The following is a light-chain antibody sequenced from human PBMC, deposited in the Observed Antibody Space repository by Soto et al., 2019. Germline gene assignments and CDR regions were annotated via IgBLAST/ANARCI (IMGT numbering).Light chain of an antibody. Sequence: DTQMTQSPSSLSASVGDRVTITCQASRDITDYLNWYQQKPGKAPKLLIYDASNLETGVPSRFSGSGSGTDFTLTITSLQPEDIATYYCQQTSSAPFTFGPGTKVDIK. CDR3: QQTSSAPFT. V-gene: IGKV1-33*01. CDR1: RDITDY. CDR2: DAS. J-gene: IGKJ3*01.